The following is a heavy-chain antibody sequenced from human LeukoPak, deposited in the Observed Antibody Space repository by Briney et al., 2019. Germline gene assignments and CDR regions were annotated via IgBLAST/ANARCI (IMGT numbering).Heavy chain of an antibody. V-gene: IGHV3-11*04. CDR2: INNRGTTT. CDR1: GFTFSDFY. D-gene: IGHD3-10*01. J-gene: IGHJ4*02. Sequence: GGSLRLSCAASGFTFSDFYMSWIRQAPGKGLEWVSFINNRGTTTYYADSVKGRFTISRDNAKNSLNLQMNSLRVEDTAVYYCARGPPYGSRSDFLDYWGLGTLVTVSS. CDR3: ARGPPYGSRSDFLDY.